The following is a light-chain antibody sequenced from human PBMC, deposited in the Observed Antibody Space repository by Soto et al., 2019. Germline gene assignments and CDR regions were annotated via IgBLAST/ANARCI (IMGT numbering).Light chain of an antibody. Sequence: DIQVTQSPSSLSASVGDRVTITCRASQGISNYLAWYQQQPGKVPRLLIYAASTLQSGVPSRFSGSGSGTDFTLTISSLQPEDVATYYCQRYNSAPRTFGPGTKVEIK. CDR1: QGISNY. CDR2: AAS. J-gene: IGKJ1*01. V-gene: IGKV1-27*01. CDR3: QRYNSAPRT.